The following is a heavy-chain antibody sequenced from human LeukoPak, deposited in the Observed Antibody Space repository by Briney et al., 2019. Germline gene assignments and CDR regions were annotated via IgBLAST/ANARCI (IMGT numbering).Heavy chain of an antibody. CDR1: GGPFSGYY. CDR3: ARFSQYYDSPTHYLDY. V-gene: IGHV4-34*01. CDR2: INHSGST. D-gene: IGHD2/OR15-2a*01. Sequence: SETLSLTCAVYGGPFSGYYWSWIRQPPGKGLEWIGEINHSGSTNYNPSLKSRVTISVDTSKNQFSLRLNSVTAADTAVYYCARFSQYYDSPTHYLDYWGQGILVTVSS. J-gene: IGHJ4*02.